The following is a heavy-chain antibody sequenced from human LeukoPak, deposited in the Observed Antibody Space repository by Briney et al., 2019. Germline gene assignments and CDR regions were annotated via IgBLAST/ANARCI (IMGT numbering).Heavy chain of an antibody. V-gene: IGHV3-21*01. J-gene: IGHJ4*02. Sequence: PGGSLKLSCAASGFTFISYSMNWFRQAPEKGLEWVSSISSSSSSIYYADSVKGRFTISRDNAKNSLYLQMNSLRAEDTAMYYCARDRGYYDSGTYVPLDYWGQGTLVTVSS. CDR2: ISSSSSSI. CDR1: GFTFISYS. D-gene: IGHD3-10*01. CDR3: ARDRGYYDSGTYVPLDY.